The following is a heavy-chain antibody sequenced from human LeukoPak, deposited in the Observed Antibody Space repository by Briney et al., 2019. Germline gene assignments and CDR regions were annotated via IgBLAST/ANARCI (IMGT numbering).Heavy chain of an antibody. V-gene: IGHV1-2*02. J-gene: IGHJ4*02. CDR2: INPNSGGT. D-gene: IGHD6-19*01. CDR1: GYTFTGYY. Sequence: ASVKVSCKASGYTFTGYYMHWVRQAPGQGLEWMGWINPNSGGTNYAQKFQGRVTMTRDTSISTAYMELSRLRSDDTAVYYCAASLAVAGTILDYWGQGTLVTVSS. CDR3: AASLAVAGTILDY.